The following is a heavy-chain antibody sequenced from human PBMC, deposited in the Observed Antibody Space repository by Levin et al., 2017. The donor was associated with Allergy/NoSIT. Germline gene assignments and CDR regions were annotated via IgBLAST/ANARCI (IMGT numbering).Heavy chain of an antibody. D-gene: IGHD5-18*01. CDR3: AGEYSYSDTGSNYFDY. V-gene: IGHV3-7*04. CDR2: IKQDGSVK. Sequence: PGGSLRLSCAASGFTFSSYWMSWVRQAPGKGLAWVAYIKQDGSVKYNADSVKGRFTISRDNAKNSLYLQMNSLRAEDTAVYYLAGEYSYSDTGSNYFDYWGQGALVTVSS. CDR1: GFTFSSYW. J-gene: IGHJ4*02.